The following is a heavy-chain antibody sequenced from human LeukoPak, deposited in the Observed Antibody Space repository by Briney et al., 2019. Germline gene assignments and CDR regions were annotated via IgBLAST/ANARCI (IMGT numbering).Heavy chain of an antibody. CDR2: IYYSGST. CDR3: ARSRGDFDY. D-gene: IGHD3-10*01. Sequence: SETLSLTCTVSGGSISSSSYYWGWIRQSPGKGLEWIGSIYYSGSTYYNPSLKSRVTISVDTSKNQFSLKLSSVTAADTAVYYCARSRGDFDYWGQGTLVTVSS. V-gene: IGHV4-39*07. CDR1: GGSISSSSYY. J-gene: IGHJ4*02.